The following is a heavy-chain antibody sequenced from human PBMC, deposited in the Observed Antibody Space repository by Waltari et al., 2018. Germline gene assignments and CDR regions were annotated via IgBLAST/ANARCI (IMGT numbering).Heavy chain of an antibody. V-gene: IGHV1-2*02. CDR1: GNTLSGYF. CDR2: INFNTGGT. Sequence: QVLLAQSGAEVKMPGASVRVSCSGNTLSGYFLHLVRPAPGQWLEWMGWINFNTGGTLYAQKFQGRVTMTRDTSIATAYMELSGLRYDDTAVYYCATDRGGYPGMDVWGQGTTVTVSS. J-gene: IGHJ6*02. CDR3: ATDRGGYPGMDV. D-gene: IGHD5-12*01.